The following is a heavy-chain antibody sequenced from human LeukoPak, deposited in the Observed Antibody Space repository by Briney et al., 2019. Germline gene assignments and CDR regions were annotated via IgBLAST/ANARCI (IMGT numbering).Heavy chain of an antibody. Sequence: PSETLSLTCAVYGGSFSGYYWSWIRQPPGKGLEWIGEINHSGSTNYNPSLKSRVTISVDTSKNQFSLKLSSVTAADTAVYYCARGDGDFWSGYLYSWFDPWGQGTLVTVSS. J-gene: IGHJ5*02. CDR3: ARGDGDFWSGYLYSWFDP. CDR2: INHSGST. V-gene: IGHV4-34*01. CDR1: GGSFSGYY. D-gene: IGHD3-3*01.